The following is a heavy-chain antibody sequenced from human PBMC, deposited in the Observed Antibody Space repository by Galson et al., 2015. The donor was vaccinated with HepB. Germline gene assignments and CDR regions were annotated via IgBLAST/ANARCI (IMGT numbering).Heavy chain of an antibody. Sequence: SVNVSCKASGDTFSNYSISWVRQAPGQGLEWTGEITTIFGTANYAQKFQDRVTITADESKITAYMELSSLRLEETAVYYCARGYDSGNYYSLYWGQGTRVTVSS. CDR1: GDTFSNYS. CDR3: ARGYDSGNYYSLY. J-gene: IGHJ4*02. D-gene: IGHD3-10*01. V-gene: IGHV1-69*13. CDR2: ITTIFGTA.